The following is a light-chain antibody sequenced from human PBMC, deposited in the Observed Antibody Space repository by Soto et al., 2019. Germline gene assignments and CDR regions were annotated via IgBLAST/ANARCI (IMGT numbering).Light chain of an antibody. Sequence: EIVFTQAPGTLSLSPGERATLSCRASQSVSSSYLAWYQQKPGQAPRLLIYGASSRATGIPDRFSGSGSGTDFPLTISRLEPEDFAVYYCQQYGSSSWTFGQGTKVDIK. CDR1: QSVSSSY. CDR3: QQYGSSSWT. J-gene: IGKJ1*01. V-gene: IGKV3-20*01. CDR2: GAS.